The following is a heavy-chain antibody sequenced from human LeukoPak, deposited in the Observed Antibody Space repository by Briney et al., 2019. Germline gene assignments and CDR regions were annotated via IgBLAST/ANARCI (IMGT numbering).Heavy chain of an antibody. CDR1: GYTFTSHG. CDR2: ISVKNGDT. D-gene: IGHD3-3*01. Sequence: ASVKVSCKASGYTFTSHGISWVRQAPGQGLEWMGWISVKNGDTNYAQNLQGRVILTTDTSTSTAYMELRSLISDDTAVYYCARDRWTPGGRSGSADYWGQGTLVTVYS. V-gene: IGHV1-18*01. J-gene: IGHJ4*02. CDR3: ARDRWTPGGRSGSADY.